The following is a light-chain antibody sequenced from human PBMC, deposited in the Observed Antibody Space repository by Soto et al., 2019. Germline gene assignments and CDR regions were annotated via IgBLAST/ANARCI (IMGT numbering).Light chain of an antibody. J-gene: IGKJ1*01. Sequence: IVLTQSPATLSLSPGERATLTCRASQSVSSYLAWYHQKPGQAPRLLLYDASNRATRIPARFSGSGSGTDFTLTISSLEPEDLAFYFLQQRTNLPPSTCREGTNVEIK. CDR3: QQRTNLPPST. CDR1: QSVSSY. CDR2: DAS. V-gene: IGKV3-11*01.